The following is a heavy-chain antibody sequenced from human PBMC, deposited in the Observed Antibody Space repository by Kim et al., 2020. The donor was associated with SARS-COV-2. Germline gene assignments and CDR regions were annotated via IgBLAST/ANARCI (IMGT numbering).Heavy chain of an antibody. D-gene: IGHD2-15*01. CDR3: ARAPLGYCSGGSCYNFDY. J-gene: IGHJ4*02. CDR1: GGSISSGGYY. V-gene: IGHV4-31*03. Sequence: SETLSLTCTVSGGSISSGGYYWSWIRQHPGKGLEWIGYIYYSGSTYYNPSLKSRVTISVDTSKNQFSLKLSSVTAADTAVYYCARAPLGYCSGGSCYNFDYWGQGTLVTVSS. CDR2: IYYSGST.